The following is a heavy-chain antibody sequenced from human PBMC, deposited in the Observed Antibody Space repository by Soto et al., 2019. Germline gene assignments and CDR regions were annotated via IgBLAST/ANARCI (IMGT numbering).Heavy chain of an antibody. V-gene: IGHV4-39*01. Sequence: SETLSLTCTVSGDSISTRSNYWAWIRQPPGKGLEWIGSIYYTGGTYYNPSLKSRVTLFLDTFKNQLSLNLNSVTAADPAVYYFAGRGPPSRAHNPPEYFQPRGQGTPVTVSS. CDR1: GDSISTRSNY. CDR2: IYYTGGT. J-gene: IGHJ1*01. CDR3: AGRGPPSRAHNPPEYFQP.